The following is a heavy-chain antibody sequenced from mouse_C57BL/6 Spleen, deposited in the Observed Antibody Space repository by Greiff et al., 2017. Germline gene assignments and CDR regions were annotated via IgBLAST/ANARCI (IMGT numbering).Heavy chain of an antibody. CDR1: GFNIKDYY. D-gene: IGHD1-1*01. CDR3: AIFYYYGSSYYFDY. CDR2: IDPEDGET. Sequence: VQLQQSGAELVKPGASVKLSCTASGFNIKDYYMPWVKQRTEQGLEWIGRIDPEDGETKYAPNFQGKATITADTSSNTAYLQLSSLTSEDTAVYCCAIFYYYGSSYYFDYWGQGTTLTVSS. V-gene: IGHV14-2*01. J-gene: IGHJ2*01.